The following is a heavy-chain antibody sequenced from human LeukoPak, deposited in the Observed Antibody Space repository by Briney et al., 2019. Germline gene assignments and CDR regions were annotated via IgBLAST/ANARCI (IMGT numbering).Heavy chain of an antibody. Sequence: GGSLRLSCAVSGFTFSSYGMHWVRQAPGKGLEWVAFIRLDGNNKYYADSVKGRFTLSRDNSKNTLSLQMNSLRAEDTAVYYCAKDKNDYGDYYYMDVWGKGTTVTVSS. CDR2: IRLDGNNK. J-gene: IGHJ6*03. CDR1: GFTFSSYG. V-gene: IGHV3-30*02. D-gene: IGHD4-17*01. CDR3: AKDKNDYGDYYYMDV.